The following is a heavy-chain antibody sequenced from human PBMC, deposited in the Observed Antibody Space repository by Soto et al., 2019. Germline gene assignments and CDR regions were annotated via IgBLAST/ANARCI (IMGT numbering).Heavy chain of an antibody. CDR3: AKDRAHDYGDLLDY. Sequence: GGPLRLSCAASGFTFSSYGMHWVRQAPGKGLEWVAVISYDGSNKYYADSVKGRFTISRDNSKNTLYLQMNSLRAEDTAVYYCAKDRAHDYGDLLDYWGQGTLVTVSS. J-gene: IGHJ4*02. D-gene: IGHD4-17*01. V-gene: IGHV3-30*18. CDR2: ISYDGSNK. CDR1: GFTFSSYG.